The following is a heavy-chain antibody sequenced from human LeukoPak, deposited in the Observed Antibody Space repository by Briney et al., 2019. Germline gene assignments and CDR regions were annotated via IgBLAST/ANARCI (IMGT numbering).Heavy chain of an antibody. J-gene: IGHJ5*02. CDR1: GGTFSSYA. CDR2: IIPILSIA. D-gene: IGHD6-6*01. Sequence: SVKVSCKASGGTFSSYAISWVRQAPGQGLEWMGRIIPILSIANYAQKFQGRVTITTDESTSTAYMELSSLRSEDTAVYYCADSSSNNWFDPWGQGTLVTVSS. V-gene: IGHV1-69*04. CDR3: ADSSSNNWFDP.